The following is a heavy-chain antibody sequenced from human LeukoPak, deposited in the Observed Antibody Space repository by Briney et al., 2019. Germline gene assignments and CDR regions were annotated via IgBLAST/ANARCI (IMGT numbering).Heavy chain of an antibody. D-gene: IGHD3-3*01. CDR2: ITWDGITT. Sequence: GGSLRLPCVASRFAFDDYAMGWVRQPPGKGLEWVSFITWDGITTSYVDSVKGRFTISRDNSKNSLYLQLDRLRVEDGALYYCARSGHYGIDLWGQGTMVTVSS. J-gene: IGHJ3*01. CDR1: RFAFDDYA. CDR3: ARSGHYGIDL. V-gene: IGHV3-43D*04.